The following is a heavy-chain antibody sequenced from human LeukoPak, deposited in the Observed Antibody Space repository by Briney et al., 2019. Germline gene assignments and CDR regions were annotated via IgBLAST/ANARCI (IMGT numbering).Heavy chain of an antibody. CDR1: GFTFSTYA. J-gene: IGHJ4*02. CDR3: AKGLGLAAALEDFDY. Sequence: QSGGSLRLSCAASGFTFSTYAMSWVRQAPGKGLEWVSVISHSGGSTYYADSVRGRFTISRDNSKNTLYLQMNSLRAEDTAVYYCAKGLGLAAALEDFDYWGQGTLVTVSS. D-gene: IGHD6-13*01. CDR2: ISHSGGST. V-gene: IGHV3-23*01.